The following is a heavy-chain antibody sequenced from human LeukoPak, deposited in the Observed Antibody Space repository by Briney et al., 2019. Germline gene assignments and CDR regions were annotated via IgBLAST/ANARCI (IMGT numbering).Heavy chain of an antibody. CDR3: ERDIKAVAGLVVPVDAFDI. J-gene: IGHJ3*02. CDR2: IIPIFGTA. Sequence: SVKVSCKASGGTFSSYAISWVRQAPGQGLEWMGGIIPIFGTANYAQKFQGRVTITTDESTSTAYMELGSLRSEDTAVYYCERDIKAVAGLVVPVDAFDIWGQGTMVTVSS. V-gene: IGHV1-69*05. D-gene: IGHD6-19*01. CDR1: GGTFSSYA.